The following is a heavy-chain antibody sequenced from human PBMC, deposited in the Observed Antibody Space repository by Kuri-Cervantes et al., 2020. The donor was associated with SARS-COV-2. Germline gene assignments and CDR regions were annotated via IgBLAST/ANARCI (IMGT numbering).Heavy chain of an antibody. V-gene: IGHV1-24*01. J-gene: IGHJ4*02. Sequence: ASVKVSCKVSGYTLTELSMHWVRQAPGKGLEWMGGFDPEGVETIYAQKFQGRVTMTEDTSTDTAYMELSSLRSEGTAAYYCATLDPAAMHINTEVDYWGQGTLVTVSS. CDR2: FDPEGVET. D-gene: IGHD2-2*01. CDR1: GYTLTELS. CDR3: ATLDPAAMHINTEVDY.